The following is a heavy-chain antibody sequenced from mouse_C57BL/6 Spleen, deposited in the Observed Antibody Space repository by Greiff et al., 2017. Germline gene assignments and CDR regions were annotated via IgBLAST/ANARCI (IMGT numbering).Heavy chain of an antibody. CDR2: IRNKANNHAT. CDR1: GFTFSDAW. V-gene: IGHV6-6*01. D-gene: IGHD2-3*01. CDR3: TTGWLPYLFAY. Sequence: EVKVEESGGGLVQPGGSMKLSCAASGFTFSDAWMDWVRQSPEKGLEWVAEIRNKANNHATYYAVSVKGRFTISRDDSKSSVYLQMNSLRAEDTGIYYCTTGWLPYLFAYWGQGTLVTVSA. J-gene: IGHJ3*01.